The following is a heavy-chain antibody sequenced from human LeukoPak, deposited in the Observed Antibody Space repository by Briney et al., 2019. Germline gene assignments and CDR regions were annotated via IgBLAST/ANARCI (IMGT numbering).Heavy chain of an antibody. J-gene: IGHJ4*02. D-gene: IGHD6-13*01. V-gene: IGHV4-61*02. CDR1: GGSISSGSYY. CDR2: IYTSGST. Sequence: SQTLSLTCTVSGGSISSGSYYWSWIRQPAGKGLEWIGRIYTSGSTNYNPSLKSRVTISVDTSKNQFSLKLSSVTAADTAVYYCARGRSRNDYWGQGTLVTVSS. CDR3: ARGRSRNDY.